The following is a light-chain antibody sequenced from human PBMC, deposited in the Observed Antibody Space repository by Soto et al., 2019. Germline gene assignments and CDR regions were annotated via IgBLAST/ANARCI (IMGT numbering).Light chain of an antibody. CDR3: SSYTSSSTRV. Sequence: QSALTQPASVSGSPGQSITISCTGTSSDVGGYHYVSWYQQHPGKAPKLMIYDVSDRPSGVSNRFSGSKSGNTASLPTSGLQAEDEADYYCSSYTSSSTRVFGTGTKVTVL. J-gene: IGLJ1*01. CDR2: DVS. V-gene: IGLV2-14*01. CDR1: SSDVGGYHY.